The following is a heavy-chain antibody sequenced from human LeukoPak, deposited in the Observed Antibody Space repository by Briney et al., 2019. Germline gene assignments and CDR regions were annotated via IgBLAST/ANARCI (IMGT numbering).Heavy chain of an antibody. Sequence: PSQTLSLTCTVSGGSISSGSYYWSWIRQPAGKGLEWIGRIYTSGSTNYNPSLKSRVTISVDTSKNQFSLKLSSVTAADTAVYYCARDSSSSSLWFDPWGQGTLVTVSS. V-gene: IGHV4-61*02. CDR1: GGSISSGSYY. D-gene: IGHD6-6*01. J-gene: IGHJ5*02. CDR2: IYTSGST. CDR3: ARDSSSSSLWFDP.